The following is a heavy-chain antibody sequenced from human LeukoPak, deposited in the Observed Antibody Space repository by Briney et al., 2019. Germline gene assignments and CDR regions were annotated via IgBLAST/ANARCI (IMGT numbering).Heavy chain of an antibody. D-gene: IGHD5-12*01. CDR2: ISYDATIE. V-gene: IGHV3-30*04. CDR3: TRFRNVRRGSDGYFFDY. Sequence: GGSLRLSCAASRFTFSNYAMHWVRPAPGKGLEWVAAISYDATIEHYADSVKGRFTISRDNSKNTLYLQMTSLRTEDTAVYYCTRFRNVRRGSDGYFFDYWGRGTLVTVSS. J-gene: IGHJ4*02. CDR1: RFTFSNYA.